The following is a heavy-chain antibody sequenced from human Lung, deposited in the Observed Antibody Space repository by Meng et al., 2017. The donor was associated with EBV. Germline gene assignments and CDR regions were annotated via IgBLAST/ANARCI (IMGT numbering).Heavy chain of an antibody. D-gene: IGHD1-26*01. CDR2: IYHSGST. CDR3: ARVRGWELL. V-gene: IGHV4-30-2*01. CDR1: GGSISSGGYS. Sequence: LHLQGPGSGLVKPSPTLSLTWAVSGGSISSGGYSWSWIRQPPGKGLEWIGYIYHSGSTYYNPSLKSRVTISVDTSKNQFSLKLSSVTAADTAVYYCARVRGWELLWGQGSLVTVSS. J-gene: IGHJ4*02.